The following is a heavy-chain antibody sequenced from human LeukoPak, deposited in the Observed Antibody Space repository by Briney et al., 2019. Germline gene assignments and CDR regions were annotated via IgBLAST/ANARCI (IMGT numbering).Heavy chain of an antibody. CDR1: GLTFSNSA. CDR2: ISVGSDVI. D-gene: IGHD3-9*01. Sequence: GGSLRLSCAVSGLTFSNSAMSWVRQAPGKGPEWVSAISVGSDVIYYADSVKGRFAISRDNSKHTVYLQMDSLRAEDTAVYYCAKSHVSTATGTGRYFDYWGQGTLVTVSS. V-gene: IGHV3-23*01. J-gene: IGHJ4*02. CDR3: AKSHVSTATGTGRYFDY.